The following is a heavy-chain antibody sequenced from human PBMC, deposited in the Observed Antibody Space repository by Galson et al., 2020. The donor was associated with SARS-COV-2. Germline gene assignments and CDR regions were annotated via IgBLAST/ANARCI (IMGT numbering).Heavy chain of an antibody. CDR1: GFSLSTSGVG. D-gene: IGHD3-9*01. J-gene: IGHJ6*02. CDR3: AHCHAPYDILTGDYGDGEF. V-gene: IGHV2-5*02. Sequence: HTLTMTRTFSGFSLSTSGVGVGWIRQPPGKDLEWPALIYWEDDKRYSPSLKSRLTITKDTSKNQVVLTMTNMDPVDTATYYCAHCHAPYDILTGDYGDGEFWGQGTTVTVSS. CDR2: IYWEDDK.